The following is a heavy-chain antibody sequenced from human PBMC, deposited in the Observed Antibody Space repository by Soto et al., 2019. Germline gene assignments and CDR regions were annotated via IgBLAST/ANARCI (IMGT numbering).Heavy chain of an antibody. V-gene: IGHV3-48*01. J-gene: IGHJ1*01. D-gene: IGHD4-17*01. CDR2: INSSSSTI. Sequence: GGSLRLSCAASGFTFSSYSMNWVRQAPGKGLEWVSYINSSSSTIYYADSVKGRFTISRDNAKNSLYLQMNSLRAEDTAVYYCARDDYGDHAAEYFQHWGQGTLVTVSS. CDR3: ARDDYGDHAAEYFQH. CDR1: GFTFSSYS.